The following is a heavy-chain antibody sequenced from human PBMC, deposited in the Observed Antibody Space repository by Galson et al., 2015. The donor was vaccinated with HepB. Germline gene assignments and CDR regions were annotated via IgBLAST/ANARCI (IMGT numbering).Heavy chain of an antibody. CDR2: ISGSGGST. V-gene: IGHV3-23*01. J-gene: IGHJ6*02. D-gene: IGHD1-14*01. CDR1: GFTLSSYA. Sequence: SLRLSCAASGFTLSSYAMSWVRQAPGKGLEWVSAISGSGGSTYYADSVKGRFTISRDNSKNTLYLQMNSLRAEDTAVYYCAKGPDVWHYYGMDVWGQGTTVTVSS. CDR3: AKGPDVWHYYGMDV.